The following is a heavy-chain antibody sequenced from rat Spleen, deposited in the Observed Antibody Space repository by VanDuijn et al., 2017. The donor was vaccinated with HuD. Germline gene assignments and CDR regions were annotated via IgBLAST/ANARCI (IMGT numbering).Heavy chain of an antibody. CDR1: GFTFTDFY. V-gene: IGHV7-7*01. D-gene: IGHD4-3*01. J-gene: IGHJ3*01. CDR2: IRNKANGYTT. CDR3: ARGDSGYGDWFAY. Sequence: EVKLLESGGGLVQPGGSMRLSCAASGFTFTDFYMNWIRQPAGKAPEWLGFIRNKANGYTTEYNPSVKGRFTISRDNTQNMLYLQMNTLRAEDTATYYCARGDSGYGDWFAYWGQGTLVTVSS.